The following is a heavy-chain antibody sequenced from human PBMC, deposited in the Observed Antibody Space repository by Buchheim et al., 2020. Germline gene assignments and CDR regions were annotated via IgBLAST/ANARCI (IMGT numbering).Heavy chain of an antibody. J-gene: IGHJ5*02. CDR2: IYYSGSS. CDR1: GGSISSYY. CDR3: ARSSRDGYKFWFDP. D-gene: IGHD5-24*01. V-gene: IGHV4-59*01. Sequence: QVQLQESGPGLVKPSETLSLTCTVSGGSISSYYWSWIRQPPGKGLEWIGYIYYSGSSNYNPSLKSRVTITVATAKNKFSLKLSSVTAADTAVYYCARSSRDGYKFWFDPWGQGTL.